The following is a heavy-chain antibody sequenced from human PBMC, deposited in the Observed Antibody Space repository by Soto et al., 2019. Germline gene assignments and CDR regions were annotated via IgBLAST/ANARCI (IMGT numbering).Heavy chain of an antibody. CDR3: ARSKPEWLRYYFDY. CDR1: GYTFTGYY. CDR2: INPNSGGT. J-gene: IGHJ4*02. D-gene: IGHD3-3*01. V-gene: IGHV1-2*04. Sequence: QVQLVQSGAEVKKPGASVKVSCKASGYTFTGYYMHWVRQAPGQGLEWMGWINPNSGGTNYAQKFQRWVTMTRDTSISIAYMELSRLRSDDTAVYYCARSKPEWLRYYFDYWGQGTLVTVSS.